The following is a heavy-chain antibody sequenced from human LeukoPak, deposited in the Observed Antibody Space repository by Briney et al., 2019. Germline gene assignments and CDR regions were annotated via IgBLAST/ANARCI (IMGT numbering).Heavy chain of an antibody. CDR1: GGSISSGGYS. D-gene: IGHD6-19*01. V-gene: IGHV4-30-2*01. Sequence: PSETLSLTCAVSGGSISSGGYSWSWLRQPPGKGLEWIGYIYHSGSTYYNPSLKSRVTISVDRSKNKFSLKLSSVTAADTAVYYCARAVAAAFDYWGQGTLVTVSS. CDR3: ARAVAAAFDY. J-gene: IGHJ4*02. CDR2: IYHSGST.